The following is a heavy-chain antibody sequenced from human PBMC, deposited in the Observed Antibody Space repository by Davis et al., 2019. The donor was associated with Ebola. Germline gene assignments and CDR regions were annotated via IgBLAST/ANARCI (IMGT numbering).Heavy chain of an antibody. CDR3: ARDRGNFDY. CDR2: INPNTGNP. CDR1: GYSFKNYS. D-gene: IGHD3-10*01. V-gene: IGHV7-4-1*02. J-gene: IGHJ4*02. Sequence: ASVKVSCKASGYSFKNYSISWVRQAPGQGLEWMGWINPNTGNPTYAQGFTGRFVFSLDTSVSTAYLQISSLKAEDTAIYYCARDRGNFDYWGQGTLVTVSS.